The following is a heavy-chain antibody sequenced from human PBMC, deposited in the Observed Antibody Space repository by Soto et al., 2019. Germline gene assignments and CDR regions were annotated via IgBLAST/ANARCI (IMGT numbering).Heavy chain of an antibody. J-gene: IGHJ3*02. D-gene: IGHD2-15*01. CDR1: GGSISSYY. V-gene: IGHV4-59*01. CDR2: IYYSGST. Sequence: QVQLQESGPGLVKPSETLSLTCTVSGGSISSYYWSWIRQPPGKGLEWIGYIYYSGSTNYNPSLKSRVTISVDTSKNQFSLKLSSVSAADTAVYYCERDDIVVAQGAFDIWGQGTMVTVSS. CDR3: ERDDIVVAQGAFDI.